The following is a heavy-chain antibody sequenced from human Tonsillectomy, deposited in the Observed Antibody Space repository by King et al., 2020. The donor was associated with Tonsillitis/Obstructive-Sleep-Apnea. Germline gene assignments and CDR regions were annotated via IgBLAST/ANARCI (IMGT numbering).Heavy chain of an antibody. CDR1: GGSISSGGYY. V-gene: IGHV4-31*03. CDR3: ARDNHEDMDV. CDR2: IYYSGST. J-gene: IGHJ6*02. Sequence: VQLQESGPGLVKPSQTLSLTCTVSGGSISSGGYYWSWIRQHQGKGLEWIGYIYYSGSTYYNPSLKSRFTISVDTSKNQFPLKLHSVTAADTAVYYCARDNHEDMDVWGQGTTVTVSS.